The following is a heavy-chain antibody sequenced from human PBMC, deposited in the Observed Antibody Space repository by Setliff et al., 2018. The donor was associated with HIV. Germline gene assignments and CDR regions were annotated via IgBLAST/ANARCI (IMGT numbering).Heavy chain of an antibody. D-gene: IGHD1-26*01. CDR1: GFSFSDFW. CDR2: VYSAGTTT. Sequence: GGSLRLSCAASGFSFSDFWMHWVRQVPGMGLAWVSRVYSAGTTTTYADSVKGRFTISRDNGKNTLYLQMNSLRAEDSAVYFCARVGLGGAFDIWGQGTKVTVSS. V-gene: IGHV3-74*01. J-gene: IGHJ3*02. CDR3: ARVGLGGAFDI.